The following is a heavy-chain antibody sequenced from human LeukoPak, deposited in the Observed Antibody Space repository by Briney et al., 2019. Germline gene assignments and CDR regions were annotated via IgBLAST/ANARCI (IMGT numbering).Heavy chain of an antibody. D-gene: IGHD3-9*01. V-gene: IGHV4-39*01. CDR3: TRHGDILTGYLNWFDP. Sequence: PSEILSLTCTVYGGSISSSSYYWGWIRQPPGKGLEWIGSIYYSGSTNYNPSLKSRVTISVDTSKNQCSLKLSSVTAADTAVYYCTRHGDILTGYLNWFDPWGQGTLVTVSS. CDR1: GGSISSSSYY. J-gene: IGHJ5*02. CDR2: IYYSGST.